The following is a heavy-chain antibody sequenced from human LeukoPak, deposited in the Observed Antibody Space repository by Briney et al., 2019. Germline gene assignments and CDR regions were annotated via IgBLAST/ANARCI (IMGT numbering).Heavy chain of an antibody. CDR1: GYTFTSYG. Sequence: ASVKVSCKASGYTFTSYGISWVRQAPGKGLEWMGWITAYNDNKNYAQKLQGRVTMTTDTSTNTAYMELRSLRSDDTAVYYCAAEAAYYYDSREAFDVWGQGTMVTVSS. CDR2: ITAYNDNK. V-gene: IGHV1-18*01. CDR3: AAEAAYYYDSREAFDV. J-gene: IGHJ3*01. D-gene: IGHD3-22*01.